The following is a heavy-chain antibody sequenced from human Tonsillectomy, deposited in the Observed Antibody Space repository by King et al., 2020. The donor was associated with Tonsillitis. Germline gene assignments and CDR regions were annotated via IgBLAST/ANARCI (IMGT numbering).Heavy chain of an antibody. V-gene: IGHV5-51*01. J-gene: IGHJ4*02. Sequence: VQLVESGAEVKKPGESMKISCKGSGYSFTNYWITWVRQMPGKGLEWMGIIYPGDSDTKYSPSFQGQVTISADKSISTAYLQWSSLKASDTAMYYCARHRNLTDYGGNDYWGQGTLVTVSS. CDR2: IYPGDSDT. CDR3: ARHRNLTDYGGNDY. D-gene: IGHD4-23*01. CDR1: GYSFTNYW.